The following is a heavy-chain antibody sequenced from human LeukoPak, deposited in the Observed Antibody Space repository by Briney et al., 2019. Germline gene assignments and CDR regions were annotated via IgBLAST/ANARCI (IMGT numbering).Heavy chain of an antibody. CDR1: GYTFTGYY. J-gene: IGHJ6*03. CDR2: INPNSGGT. CDR3: ARGELLYYYYYMDV. Sequence: ASVKVSCKASGYTFTGYYMHWVRQAPGQGLEWMGWINPNSGGTNYAQKFQGRVTMTRDTSISTAYMELSRLRSDDTAVYYCARGELLYYYYYMDVWGKGTTVTVSS. V-gene: IGHV1-2*02. D-gene: IGHD1-26*01.